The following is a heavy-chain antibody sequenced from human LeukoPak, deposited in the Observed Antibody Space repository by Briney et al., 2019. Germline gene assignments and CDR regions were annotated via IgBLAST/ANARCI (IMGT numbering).Heavy chain of an antibody. CDR3: ARDRGVTSGSFDF. CDR1: GFTFSTFA. Sequence: GGSLRLSCEASGFTFSTFAMIWVRQPPGKGLEWVSSIFPSGGEIHYADSVKGRFTISRDNSKNTLFLQMNSLRAEDTAVYYCARDRGVTSGSFDFWAQGTLVTVSS. CDR2: IFPSGGEI. J-gene: IGHJ4*02. V-gene: IGHV3-23*01. D-gene: IGHD1-26*01.